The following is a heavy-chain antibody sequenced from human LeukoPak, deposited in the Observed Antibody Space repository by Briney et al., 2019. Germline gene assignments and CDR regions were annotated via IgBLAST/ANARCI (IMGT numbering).Heavy chain of an antibody. D-gene: IGHD6-19*01. V-gene: IGHV4-39*01. CDR1: GGSIRSSSYY. J-gene: IGHJ4*02. CDR2: IYYSGST. Sequence: SETLSLTCTVSGGSIRSSSYYWGWIRQPPGKGLEWIGSIYYSGSTYYNASLKSRGTISVDTSKDQFSLKLNSVTAADTAVYFCARQVVAVAGTGYFDYWGQGTLVTVSS. CDR3: ARQVVAVAGTGYFDY.